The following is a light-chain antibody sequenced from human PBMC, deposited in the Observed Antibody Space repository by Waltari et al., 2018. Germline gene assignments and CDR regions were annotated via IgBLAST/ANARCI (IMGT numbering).Light chain of an antibody. CDR3: AAWDDSLSGHVV. CDR2: KKN. CDR1: SSNIGSNY. V-gene: IGLV1-47*01. Sequence: QSVLTQPPSASGTPGQWVIIPCSGSSSNIGSNYVYWYQQVQGTAPKPLINKKNQRPSRVPHRVTCSTSGTAAALAISGLGSEDEADYYCAAWDDSLSGHVVFGGGTKLTAL. J-gene: IGLJ2*01.